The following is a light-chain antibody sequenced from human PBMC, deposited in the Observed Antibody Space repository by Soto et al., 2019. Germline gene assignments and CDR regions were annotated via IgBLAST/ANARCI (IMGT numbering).Light chain of an antibody. V-gene: IGKV1-39*01. CDR2: SAS. CDR1: QTISRY. CDR3: QQSYRAWT. J-gene: IGKJ1*01. Sequence: DIQMTQSPSSLSASVGDRVTITCRASQTISRYLNWYQQRPGKAPNLLIYSASSLQSGVPSRFSGSGSGTDFTLTISSLQPEDFATYYCQQSYRAWTFGQGTKV.